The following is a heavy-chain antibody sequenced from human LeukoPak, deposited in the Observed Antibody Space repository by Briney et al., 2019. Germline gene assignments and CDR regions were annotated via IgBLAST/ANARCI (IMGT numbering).Heavy chain of an antibody. J-gene: IGHJ4*02. CDR1: GDSVSSNSAA. Sequence: SQTLSLTCAISGDSVSSNSAAWNWIRQSPSRGLEWLGRAYYRSKWYNDYAVSVKSRITINPDTSKNQFSLQLNSVTPEDTAVYYCARATYDYVWGSWDYFDYWGQGTLVTVSS. D-gene: IGHD3-16*01. CDR2: AYYRSKWYN. CDR3: ARATYDYVWGSWDYFDY. V-gene: IGHV6-1*01.